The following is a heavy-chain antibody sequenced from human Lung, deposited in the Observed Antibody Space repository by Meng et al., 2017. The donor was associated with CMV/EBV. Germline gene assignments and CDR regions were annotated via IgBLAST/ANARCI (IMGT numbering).Heavy chain of an antibody. CDR3: ARDQLLLGGFYYNGMDV. CDR2: IIPIFGLA. Sequence: SXXVSXKASGGTFSSYSFSWVRQAPGQGLEWIGRIIPIFGLANYTQKFQGRVTISADKSTSIVSMELSSLRSEDTAVYYCARDQLLLGGFYYNGMDVWGQGTTVTVSS. V-gene: IGHV1-69*04. CDR1: GGTFSSYS. J-gene: IGHJ6*02. D-gene: IGHD3/OR15-3a*01.